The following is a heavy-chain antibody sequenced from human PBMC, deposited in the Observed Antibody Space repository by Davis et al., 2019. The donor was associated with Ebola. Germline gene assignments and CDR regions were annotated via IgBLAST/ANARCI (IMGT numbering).Heavy chain of an antibody. Sequence: ASVKVSCKASGYTFTGYYMHWVRQAPGQGLEWMGWINPNSGGTNYAQKFQGRVTMTRDTSISTAYMELSRLRSDDTAVYYCARETYCSSTSCLDPWGQGTLVTVSS. CDR1: GYTFTGYY. J-gene: IGHJ5*02. V-gene: IGHV1-2*02. CDR2: INPNSGGT. CDR3: ARETYCSSTSCLDP. D-gene: IGHD2-2*01.